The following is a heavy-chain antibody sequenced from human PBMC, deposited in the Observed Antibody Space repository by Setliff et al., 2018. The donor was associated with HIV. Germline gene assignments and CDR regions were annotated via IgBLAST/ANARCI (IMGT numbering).Heavy chain of an antibody. D-gene: IGHD3-10*01. CDR2: ISAYNGNT. CDR1: GYTFTSYG. CDR3: ARGFPTGWFGDHGELDY. V-gene: IGHV1-18*01. Sequence: ASVKVSCKASGYTFTSYGISWVRKAPGQGLEWMGWISAYNGNTNYAQKLQGRVTMTTDTSTSTAYMELRSLRSDDTAVDYYARGFPTGWFGDHGELDYWGQGTLVTVSS. J-gene: IGHJ4*02.